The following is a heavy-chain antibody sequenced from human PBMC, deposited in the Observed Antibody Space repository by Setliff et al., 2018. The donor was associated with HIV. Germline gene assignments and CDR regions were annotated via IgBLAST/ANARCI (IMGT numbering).Heavy chain of an antibody. CDR1: GGTLSSYA. Sequence: ASVKVSCKASGGTLSSYAISWVRQAPGQGLEWMGWIIPKSGGTNYAQRFQVRVTMTRDTSISTAYMELSRLRSDDTAVYYCAREVYYDSSPGGHDAFDIWGQGTMVTVSS. V-gene: IGHV1-2*02. CDR3: AREVYYDSSPGGHDAFDI. CDR2: IIPKSGGT. D-gene: IGHD3-22*01. J-gene: IGHJ3*02.